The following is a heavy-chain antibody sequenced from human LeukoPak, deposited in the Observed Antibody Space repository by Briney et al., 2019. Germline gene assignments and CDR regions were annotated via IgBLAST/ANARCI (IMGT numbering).Heavy chain of an antibody. V-gene: IGHV3-30*03. CDR1: GFTFSSYG. Sequence: GGSLRLSCAASGFTFSSYGMHWVRQAPGKGLEWVAVISYDGSNKYYADSVKGRFTISRDNSKNTLYLQMNSLRAEDTAVYYCASPDGYSTYFDDWGQGTLVTVSS. CDR2: ISYDGSNK. D-gene: IGHD5-18*01. J-gene: IGHJ4*02. CDR3: ASPDGYSTYFDD.